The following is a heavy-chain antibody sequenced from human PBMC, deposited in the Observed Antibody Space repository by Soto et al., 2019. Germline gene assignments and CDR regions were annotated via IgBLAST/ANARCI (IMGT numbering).Heavy chain of an antibody. V-gene: IGHV3-74*01. Sequence: VGSLRLSCAASGFTFSSYWMHWVRQAPGKGLVWVSRINSDGNSASYADSVKGRFTISRDNAENTLYLQMHNLRAEDMAVYYCARRRPDSSSWSFDYWGQGTLVTVSS. CDR1: GFTFSSYW. CDR3: ARRRPDSSSWSFDY. CDR2: INSDGNSA. J-gene: IGHJ4*02. D-gene: IGHD6-13*01.